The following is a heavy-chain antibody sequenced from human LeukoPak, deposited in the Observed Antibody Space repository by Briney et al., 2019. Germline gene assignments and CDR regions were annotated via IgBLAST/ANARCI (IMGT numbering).Heavy chain of an antibody. D-gene: IGHD6-6*01. CDR2: IRYDGSNK. J-gene: IGHJ4*01. CDR1: GFTFSSYG. V-gene: IGHV3-30*02. CDR3: AKEFYSSSSVDY. Sequence: GGSLRLSCAASGFTFSSYGMHWVRQAPGKGLEWVAFIRYDGSNKYYADSVKGRFTISRDNSKNTLYLQMNSLRAEETAVYYCAKEFYSSSSVDYWGQGTLVTVSS.